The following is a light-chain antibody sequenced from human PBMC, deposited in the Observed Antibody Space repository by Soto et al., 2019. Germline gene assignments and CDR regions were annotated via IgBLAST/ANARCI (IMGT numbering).Light chain of an antibody. CDR1: QGISSY. J-gene: IGKJ1*01. CDR2: AAS. Sequence: IQLTQSPSFMSSSLGARVPITCRASQGISSYLAWYQQKPGKAPKLLIYAASSLQSGVPSRFSGSGSGTDFTLTISSLQPEDFATYYCQQSYSTPTWTFGQGTEVDI. V-gene: IGKV1-39*01. CDR3: QQSYSTPTWT.